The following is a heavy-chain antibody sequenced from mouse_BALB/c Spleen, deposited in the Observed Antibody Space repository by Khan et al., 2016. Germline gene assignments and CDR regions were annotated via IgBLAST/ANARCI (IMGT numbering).Heavy chain of an antibody. CDR2: IWAGGST. CDR3: ATLYGNEPY. Sequence: VKLEVSGPGLVAPSQSLSITCTVSGFSLTNYGVHWLRQPPGKGLEWLGVIWAGGSTNYNSALMSRLSISKDNSKGQVFLKMNRLQTDDTAMYYCATLYGNEPYWGQGTLVTVSA. D-gene: IGHD2-1*01. CDR1: GFSLTNYG. J-gene: IGHJ3*01. V-gene: IGHV2-9*02.